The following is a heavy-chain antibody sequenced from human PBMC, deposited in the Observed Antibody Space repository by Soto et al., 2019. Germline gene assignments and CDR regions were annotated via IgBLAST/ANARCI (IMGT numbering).Heavy chain of an antibody. CDR3: AKDPPLATLVY. CDR2: ISGSGGST. CDR1: GFTFSRYA. Sequence: PGGSLRLSCAASGFTFSRYAMSWVRRVPGKGLEWVSAISGSGGSTYYADSVKGRFTISRDNSKNTLYLQMNSLRAEDTAVYYCAKDPPLATLVYWGQGTLVTVSS. V-gene: IGHV3-23*01. D-gene: IGHD2-15*01. J-gene: IGHJ4*02.